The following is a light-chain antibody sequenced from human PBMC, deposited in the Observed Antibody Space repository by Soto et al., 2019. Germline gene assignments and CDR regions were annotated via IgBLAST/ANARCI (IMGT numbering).Light chain of an antibody. J-gene: IGLJ3*02. CDR1: SSDVGGYNS. CDR2: EVT. CDR3: SSHAGIINVV. Sequence: QSALTQPPSASGSPGQSVTISCTGTSSDVGGYNSASWYQQHPGKAPKLIIYEVTKRPSGVPDRFSGSKSGNTASLTVSGLQAEDEDDYYCSSHAGIINVVFGGGTKVTVL. V-gene: IGLV2-8*01.